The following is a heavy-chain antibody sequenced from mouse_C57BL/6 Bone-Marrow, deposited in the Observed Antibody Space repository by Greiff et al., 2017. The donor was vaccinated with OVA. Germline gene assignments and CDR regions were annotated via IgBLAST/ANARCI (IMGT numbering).Heavy chain of an antibody. Sequence: QVQLQQPGAELVKPGASVKLSCKASGYTFTSYWMQWVKQRPGQGLEWIGEIDPSDSYTNYNQKFKGKATLTVDTSSSTAYMQLSSLTSEDSAVYYCARPDGYYGFDYWGQGTTLTVSS. J-gene: IGHJ2*01. CDR2: IDPSDSYT. CDR1: GYTFTSYW. V-gene: IGHV1-50*01. D-gene: IGHD2-3*01. CDR3: ARPDGYYGFDY.